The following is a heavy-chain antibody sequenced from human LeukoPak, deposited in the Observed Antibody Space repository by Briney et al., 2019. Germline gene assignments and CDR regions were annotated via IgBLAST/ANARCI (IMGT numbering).Heavy chain of an antibody. Sequence: GGSLRLSCEASGFTFSSYNMNWVRQAPGKGLEWVSFISSTSKYIYYADSVKGRFTISRDNAKNSLYLQMNSLRAEDTAVYYCAREPFWSGYYSNLHFDYWGQGTLVTVSS. J-gene: IGHJ4*02. CDR2: ISSTSKYI. V-gene: IGHV3-21*01. CDR3: AREPFWSGYYSNLHFDY. D-gene: IGHD3-3*01. CDR1: GFTFSSYN.